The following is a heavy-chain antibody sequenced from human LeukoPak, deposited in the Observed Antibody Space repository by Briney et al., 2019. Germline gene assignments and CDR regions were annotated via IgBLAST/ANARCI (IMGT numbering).Heavy chain of an antibody. J-gene: IGHJ4*02. V-gene: IGHV1-69*05. CDR3: ARNPEASIYSYYDY. Sequence: SVKVSCKASGGTFSSYAISWARQAPGQGLEWMGGIIPIFGTANYAQKFQGRVTITTDESTSTAYMELSSLRSEDTAVYYCARNPEASIYSYYDYWGQGTLVTVSS. CDR2: IIPIFGTA. CDR1: GGTFSSYA. D-gene: IGHD4-11*01.